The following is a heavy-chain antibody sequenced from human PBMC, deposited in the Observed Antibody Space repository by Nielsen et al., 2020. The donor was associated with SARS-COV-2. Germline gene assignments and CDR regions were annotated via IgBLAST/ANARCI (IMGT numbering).Heavy chain of an antibody. J-gene: IGHJ5*02. CDR1: GGSVSSGSYY. CDR2: IYYSGST. CDR3: ARAANWFDP. V-gene: IGHV4-61*01. Sequence: SETLSLTCTVSGGSVSSGSYYWGWIRQPPGKGLEWIGYIYYSGSTNYNPSLKSRVTISVDTSKNQFSLKLSSVTAADTAVYYCARAANWFDPWGQGTLVTVSS.